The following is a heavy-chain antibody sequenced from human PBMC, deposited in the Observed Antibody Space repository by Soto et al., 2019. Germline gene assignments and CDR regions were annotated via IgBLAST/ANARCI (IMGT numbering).Heavy chain of an antibody. D-gene: IGHD6-13*01. CDR3: TGDASRDSSARGWFDP. J-gene: IGHJ5*02. V-gene: IGHV3-21*01. CDR1: GFTFRSFT. Sequence: VVSRRLSCAASGFTFRSFTMNWVRQAPGKGLEWVSTISSNSAYIYYTDALRGRFTISRDNAKNSLHLQMNSLRAEDTAVYYCTGDASRDSSARGWFDPWGPGTLVTVS. CDR2: ISSNSAYI.